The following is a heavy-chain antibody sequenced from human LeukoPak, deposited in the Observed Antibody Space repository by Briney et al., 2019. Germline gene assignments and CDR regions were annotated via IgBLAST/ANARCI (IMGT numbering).Heavy chain of an antibody. J-gene: IGHJ4*02. CDR1: GFTFSSYG. CDR3: AKDYSGSGYYFDN. D-gene: IGHD6-13*01. CDR2: ISNDGSDK. Sequence: GGSLRLSCAASGFTFSSYGMHWVRQAPGKGLEWGAVISNDGSDKYYADSVKGRITISIDNSKNTLYLQLNSLRAEDTAVYYCAKDYSGSGYYFDNWGQGTLVTVSS. V-gene: IGHV3-30*18.